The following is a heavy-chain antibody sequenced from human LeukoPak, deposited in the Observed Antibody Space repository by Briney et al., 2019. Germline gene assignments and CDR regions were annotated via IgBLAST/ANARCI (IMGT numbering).Heavy chain of an antibody. V-gene: IGHV4-59*01. Sequence: SETLSLTCSVVGGSLSGSYWTWIRQPPGKGLEWIGQIYYKGNADFNPSLRSRVSLSVDPLKNQFSLKLTSMTAADTAVYYCAKFGVDYAMVAWGQGTTVTVS. CDR2: IYYKGNA. CDR3: AKFGVDYAMVA. CDR1: GGSLSGSY. D-gene: IGHD3-16*01. J-gene: IGHJ6*02.